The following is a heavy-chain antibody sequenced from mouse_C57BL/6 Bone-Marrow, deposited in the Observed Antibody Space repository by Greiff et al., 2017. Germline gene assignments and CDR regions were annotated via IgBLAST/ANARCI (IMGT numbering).Heavy chain of an antibody. J-gene: IGHJ1*03. CDR2: IRLKSDNYAT. Sequence: EVKLMESGGGLVQPGGSMKLSCVASGFTFSNYWMNWVRQSPEKGLEWVAQIRLKSDNYATHYAESVKGRFTISRDDSKSSVYLQMNNVRAEDTEIYYCTEWSNYVWYFDVWGTGTTVTVSS. V-gene: IGHV6-3*01. CDR3: TEWSNYVWYFDV. CDR1: GFTFSNYW. D-gene: IGHD2-5*01.